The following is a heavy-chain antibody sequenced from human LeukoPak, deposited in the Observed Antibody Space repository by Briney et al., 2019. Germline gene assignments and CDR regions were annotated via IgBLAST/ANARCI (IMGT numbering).Heavy chain of an antibody. CDR2: INPSGGST. V-gene: IGHV1-46*01. J-gene: IGHJ4*02. Sequence: GASAKVSCKASGYTFTSYYMHWVRQAPGQGLEWMGIINPSGGSTSYAQKFQGRVTMTRDTSTSTVYMELSSLRSEDTAVYYCARATGIQLWSRGADYWGQGTLVTVSS. CDR1: GYTFTSYY. D-gene: IGHD5-18*01. CDR3: ARATGIQLWSRGADY.